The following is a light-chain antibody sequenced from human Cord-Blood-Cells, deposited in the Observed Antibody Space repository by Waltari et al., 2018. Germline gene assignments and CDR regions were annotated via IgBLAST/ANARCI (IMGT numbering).Light chain of an antibody. CDR2: GAS. CDR1: QGVSSN. Sequence: EIVMTQSPATLSVSPGERATLSCRASQGVSSNLAWYQQKPGQAPRLLIYGASTRDTGIPARFSGSGSGTEFTLTISSLQSEDFAVYYCQQYNNWPRITFGQGTRLEIK. CDR3: QQYNNWPRIT. V-gene: IGKV3D-15*01. J-gene: IGKJ5*01.